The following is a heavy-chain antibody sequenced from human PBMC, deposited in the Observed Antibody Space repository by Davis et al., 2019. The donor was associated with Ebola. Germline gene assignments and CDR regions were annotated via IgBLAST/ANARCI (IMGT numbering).Heavy chain of an antibody. CDR2: ISYDGSNK. CDR3: ANIAVAGPFDY. D-gene: IGHD6-19*01. J-gene: IGHJ4*02. CDR1: GFTFSSYG. V-gene: IGHV3-30*18. Sequence: GGSLRLSCAASGFTFSSYGMHWVRQAPGKGLEWVAVISYDGSNKYYADSVKGRFPISRDNSKNTLYLQMNSLRAEDTAVYYCANIAVAGPFDYWGQGTLVTVSS.